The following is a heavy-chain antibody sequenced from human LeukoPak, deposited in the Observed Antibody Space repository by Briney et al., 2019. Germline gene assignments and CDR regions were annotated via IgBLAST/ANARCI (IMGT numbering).Heavy chain of an antibody. D-gene: IGHD3-3*01. J-gene: IGHJ4*02. Sequence: GASVTVSCKASGYTFTSCGISRVRQAPGQGLEWMGWISAYNGNTNYAQKLQGRVTMTTDTSTSTAYMELRSLRSDDTAVYYCARDSPSGSFDYWGQGTLVTVSS. CDR1: GYTFTSCG. CDR2: ISAYNGNT. V-gene: IGHV1-18*01. CDR3: ARDSPSGSFDY.